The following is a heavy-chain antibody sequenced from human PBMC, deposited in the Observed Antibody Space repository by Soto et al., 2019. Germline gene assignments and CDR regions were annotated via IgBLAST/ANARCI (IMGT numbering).Heavy chain of an antibody. Sequence: GGSLRLPCAASGFTFSSYAMSWVRQAQGKGLEWVSAISGSGGSTYYAYSVKGRFTISRDNSKNTLYLQMNSLRAEDTAVYYCAKEKRGRQGGYFDYWGQGTLVTVSS. D-gene: IGHD3-10*01. V-gene: IGHV3-23*01. CDR1: GFTFSSYA. CDR3: AKEKRGRQGGYFDY. CDR2: ISGSGGST. J-gene: IGHJ4*02.